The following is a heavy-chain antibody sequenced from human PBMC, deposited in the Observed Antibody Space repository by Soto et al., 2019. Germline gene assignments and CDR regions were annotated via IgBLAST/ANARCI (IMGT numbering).Heavy chain of an antibody. D-gene: IGHD3-3*01. Sequence: PGGSLRLSRAASGFTFSSYIMNWVRQSPGKGLEWVTYISSSSSNVYYEDSVKGRFTISRDNPKNSLYLQMNSLRGEDTAVYYCAREPRDSDFWSGYQPFFDYGGQGTLVTVSS. CDR1: GFTFSSYI. J-gene: IGHJ4*02. CDR3: AREPRDSDFWSGYQPFFDY. CDR2: ISSSSSNV. V-gene: IGHV3-48*01.